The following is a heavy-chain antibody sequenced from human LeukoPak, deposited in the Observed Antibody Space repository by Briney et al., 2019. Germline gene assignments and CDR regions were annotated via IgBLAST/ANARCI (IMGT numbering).Heavy chain of an antibody. Sequence: SETLSLTCNVSGVSISSMSYYWGWIRQPPGKGLEWIGSNYYSGGTDYNPSLKSRVTISVDTSKNQFSLKLTSATAADTAVYYCASRYYSYYYMDVWGKGTTVIVSS. CDR1: GVSISSMSYY. CDR3: ASRYYSYYYMDV. J-gene: IGHJ6*03. CDR2: NYYSGGT. V-gene: IGHV4-39*01.